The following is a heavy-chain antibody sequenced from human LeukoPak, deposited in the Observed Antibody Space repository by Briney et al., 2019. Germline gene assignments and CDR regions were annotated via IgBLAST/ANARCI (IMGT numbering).Heavy chain of an antibody. CDR1: GYTFTGYY. CDR3: ARRRGIQLWSNWFDP. Sequence: ASVKVSCKASGYTFTGYYMHWVRQAPGQGLEWMGWMNPNRGNTGYAQKFQGRVTMTRNTSISTAYMELSSLRSEDTAVYYCARRRGIQLWSNWFDPWGQGTLVTVSS. V-gene: IGHV1-8*02. D-gene: IGHD5-18*01. J-gene: IGHJ5*02. CDR2: MNPNRGNT.